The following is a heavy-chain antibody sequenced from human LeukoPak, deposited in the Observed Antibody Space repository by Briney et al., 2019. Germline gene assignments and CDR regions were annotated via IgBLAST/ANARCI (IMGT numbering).Heavy chain of an antibody. CDR1: GGSISSSSYY. J-gene: IGHJ4*02. CDR2: VYYSGST. V-gene: IGHV4-61*05. Sequence: SETLSLTCTVSGGSISSSSYYWGWIRQPPGKGLEWIGYVYYSGSTNYNPSLKSRVTLLVDTSKNQFSLSLSSVTAADTAVYYCARSYGYSSGWYGAYYFDYWGRGTLVTVSS. CDR3: ARSYGYSSGWYGAYYFDY. D-gene: IGHD6-19*01.